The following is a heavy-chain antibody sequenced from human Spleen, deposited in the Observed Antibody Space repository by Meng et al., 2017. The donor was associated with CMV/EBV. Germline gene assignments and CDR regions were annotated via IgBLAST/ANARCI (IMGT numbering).Heavy chain of an antibody. D-gene: IGHD3-22*01. CDR2: VYYSGPT. J-gene: IGHJ4*02. Sequence: SDSSGAYYDWSWIRRPRRTGVEWIEYVYYSGPTNSTPSLKSRVTISLATSKNQFSLKLSSVLAADTAVYYCARDYDSSTYYSRCYFDYWGQGALVTVSS. V-gene: IGHV4-61*08. CDR3: ARDYDSSTYYSRCYFDY. CDR1: SDSSGAYY.